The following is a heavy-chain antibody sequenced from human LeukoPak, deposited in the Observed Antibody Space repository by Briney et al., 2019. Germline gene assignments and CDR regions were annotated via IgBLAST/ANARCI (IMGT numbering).Heavy chain of an antibody. Sequence: SVKVSCKASGGTFSIYAISWVRQAPGQGLEWMGRIIPILGIANYAQKFQGRVTITADKSTSTAYMELSSLRSEDTAVYYCARDEGSIAVAGTFDYWGQGTLVTVSS. J-gene: IGHJ4*02. CDR1: GGTFSIYA. CDR2: IIPILGIA. CDR3: ARDEGSIAVAGTFDY. D-gene: IGHD6-19*01. V-gene: IGHV1-69*04.